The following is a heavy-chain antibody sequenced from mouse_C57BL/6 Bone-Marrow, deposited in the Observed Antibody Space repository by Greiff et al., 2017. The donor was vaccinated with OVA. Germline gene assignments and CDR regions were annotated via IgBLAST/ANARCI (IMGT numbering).Heavy chain of an antibody. CDR2: ITTYNGGT. D-gene: IGHD2-3*01. CDR3: ASQGDGYYVPFDY. CDR1: GYTFTDYY. J-gene: IGHJ2*01. V-gene: IGHV1-19*01. Sequence: VQLQQSGPVLVKPGASVKMSCKASGYTFTDYYMNWVKQSHGKSLEWIGVITTYNGGTSYNQKFKGKATLTVDTSSSTAYMELNSLTSEDSAVYYCASQGDGYYVPFDYWGQGTTLTVSS.